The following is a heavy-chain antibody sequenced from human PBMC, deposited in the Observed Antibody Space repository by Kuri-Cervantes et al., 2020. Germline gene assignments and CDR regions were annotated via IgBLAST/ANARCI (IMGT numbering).Heavy chain of an antibody. CDR2: ISGSGGST. V-gene: IGHV3-23*01. CDR3: AKRNDYGDYGDHYYYYYGMDV. J-gene: IGHJ6*02. CDR1: GFTFSSYA. Sequence: GESLKISCAASGFTFSSYAMSWVRQAPGKGLEWVPAISGSGGSTYYADSVKGRFTISRDNSKNTLYLQMNSLRAEGTAVYYCAKRNDYGDYGDHYYYYYGMDVWGQGTTVTVSS. D-gene: IGHD4-17*01.